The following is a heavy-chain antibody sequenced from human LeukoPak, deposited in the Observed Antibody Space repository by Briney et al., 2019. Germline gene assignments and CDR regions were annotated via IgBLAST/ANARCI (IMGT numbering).Heavy chain of an antibody. CDR2: IIPIFGTA. CDR3: ARVLAYCGGDCFRSFDY. Sequence: GASVTVSCKASGGTFISYAISWVRQAPGQGLEWMGGIIPIFGTANYAQKFQGRVTITADESTSTAYMELSSLRSEDTAVYYCARVLAYCGGDCFRSFDYWGQGTLVTVSS. CDR1: GGTFISYA. J-gene: IGHJ4*02. D-gene: IGHD2-21*02. V-gene: IGHV1-69*13.